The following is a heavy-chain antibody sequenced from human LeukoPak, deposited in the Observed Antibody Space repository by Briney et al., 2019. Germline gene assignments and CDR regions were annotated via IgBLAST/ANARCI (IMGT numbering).Heavy chain of an antibody. Sequence: GGSLRLSCAASGFTFSSYAMSWVLQAPGKGLEWVSAISGSGGSTYYADSVKGRFTISRDNSKNTLYLQMNSLRAEDTAVYYCAKLPGEMATAWHFDYWGQGTLVTVSS. D-gene: IGHD5-24*01. CDR2: ISGSGGST. CDR3: AKLPGEMATAWHFDY. CDR1: GFTFSSYA. V-gene: IGHV3-23*01. J-gene: IGHJ4*02.